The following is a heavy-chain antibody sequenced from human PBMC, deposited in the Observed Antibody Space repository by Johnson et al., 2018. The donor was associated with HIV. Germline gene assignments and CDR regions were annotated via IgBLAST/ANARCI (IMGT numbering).Heavy chain of an antibody. CDR3: AIAYGSGTAAGRKDAFDI. V-gene: IGHV3-30*02. J-gene: IGHJ3*02. CDR2: IRYDGSNK. CDR1: QFTFSSYY. D-gene: IGHD3-10*01. Sequence: QVQLVESGGGLAKPAWSPRLSCAASQFTFSSYYMNCVRQAPGNGLEWVAFIRYDGSNKYYADSVKGRFTISRDNSKNTLYLQINSLRAEDTAVYYCAIAYGSGTAAGRKDAFDIWGQGTMVTVSS.